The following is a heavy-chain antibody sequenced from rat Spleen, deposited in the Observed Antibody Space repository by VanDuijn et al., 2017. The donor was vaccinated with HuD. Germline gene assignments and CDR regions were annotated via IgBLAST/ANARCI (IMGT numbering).Heavy chain of an antibody. CDR1: GFSLTSYG. V-gene: IGHV3-3*01. D-gene: IGHD1-12*02. CDR2: IWDNGGNT. J-gene: IGHJ3*01. Sequence: VQLKESGPGLVQPSQTLSLTCTVSGFSLTSYGVSWIRQSPGKGLEWMGVIWDNGGNTLYNPSLKSRISITRDTSKNQFFLQVNSVTTEDTATYYCARSDGTHYYLPFIYWGQGTQVTVSS. CDR3: ARSDGTHYYLPFIY.